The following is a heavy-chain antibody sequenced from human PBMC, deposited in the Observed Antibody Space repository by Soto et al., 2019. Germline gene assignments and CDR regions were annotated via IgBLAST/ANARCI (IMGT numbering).Heavy chain of an antibody. CDR3: ATVTIVGTTPYYFDY. CDR2: ISSSGIT. Sequence: QLQLQESGPGLVKPSETLSLTCTVSGGSFDSTGYYWAWVRQPPGKGLEWIAYISSSGITYYNPSLKRRLSISVDTSSNQLSLSLSSVTAADTAVYYCATVTIVGTTPYYFDYWGQGTLVTVSS. V-gene: IGHV4-39*01. J-gene: IGHJ4*02. CDR1: GGSFDSTGYY. D-gene: IGHD1-1*01.